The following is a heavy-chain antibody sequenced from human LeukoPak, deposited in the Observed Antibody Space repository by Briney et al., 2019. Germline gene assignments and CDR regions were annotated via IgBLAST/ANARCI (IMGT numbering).Heavy chain of an antibody. V-gene: IGHV3-48*04. CDR3: ARAGPPAFDP. CDR2: ISYSGSTT. CDR1: GFTFSTYS. J-gene: IGHJ5*02. Sequence: GGSLRLSCAASGFTFSTYSMNWVRQAPGKGLEWVSYISYSGSTTSYADSVKGRFTISRDNAKNSLYLQMNSLRAEDTAVYYCARAGPPAFDPWGQGTLVTVSS.